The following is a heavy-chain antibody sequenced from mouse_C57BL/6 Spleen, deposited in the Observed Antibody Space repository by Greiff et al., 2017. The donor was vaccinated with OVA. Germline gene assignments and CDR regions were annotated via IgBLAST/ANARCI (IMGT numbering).Heavy chain of an antibody. CDR3: ARGDYYGSSYGYFGV. CDR2: IHPGSGGT. V-gene: IGHV1-54*01. D-gene: IGHD1-1*01. J-gene: IGHJ1*03. CDR1: GYAFTNYL. Sequence: VQLQQSGAELVRPGTSVKVSCKASGYAFTNYLIEWVKQRPGQGLEWIGVIHPGSGGTNYNEKFKGKTTLTAYKSSSTAYMQLSSLTSEDSAVYFCARGDYYGSSYGYFGVWGTGTTGTVST.